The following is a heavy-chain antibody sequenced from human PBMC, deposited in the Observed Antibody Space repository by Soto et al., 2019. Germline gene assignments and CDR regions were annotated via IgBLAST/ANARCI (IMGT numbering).Heavy chain of an antibody. CDR2: INAGNGNT. V-gene: IGHV1-3*01. D-gene: IGHD2-15*01. CDR3: ARGGYHYYVMDV. CDR1: GYTFTSYA. Sequence: QVQLVQSGAEVKKPGASVKVSCKASGYTFTSYAMHWVRQAPGQRLEWMGWINAGNGNTKYLQKFQGRVTITRDTSASTAYMELSSLRSEDTAVYYYARGGYHYYVMDVWGQGTTVTVSS. J-gene: IGHJ6*02.